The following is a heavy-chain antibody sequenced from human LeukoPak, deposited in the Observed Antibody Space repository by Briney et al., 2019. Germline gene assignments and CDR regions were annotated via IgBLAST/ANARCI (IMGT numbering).Heavy chain of an antibody. Sequence: GGSLRLSCAASGFTFSTSWMTWVRQAPGKGLEFVANIKHDGSERYDVDSVKGRFTISRDNSKNTLYLQMNSLRAEDTAVYYCARGPSGYHNTGGQGTLVTVSS. CDR3: ARGPSGYHNT. CDR2: IKHDGSER. CDR1: GFTFSTSW. J-gene: IGHJ4*02. D-gene: IGHD5-12*01. V-gene: IGHV3-7*01.